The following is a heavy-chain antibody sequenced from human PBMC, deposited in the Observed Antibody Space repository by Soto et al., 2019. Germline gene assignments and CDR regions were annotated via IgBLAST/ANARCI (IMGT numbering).Heavy chain of an antibody. J-gene: IGHJ5*02. CDR2: ISWNSGSI. CDR3: AKGGPDSSSRENWFDP. V-gene: IGHV3-9*01. CDR1: GFTFDDYA. D-gene: IGHD6-6*01. Sequence: EVQLVESGGGLVQPGRSLRLSCAASGFTFDDYAMHWVRQAPGKGLEWVSGISWNSGSIGYADSVKGRFTIYRDNDKNSLYLQMNSLRAEDTALYYCAKGGPDSSSRENWFDPCGQGTLVTVSS.